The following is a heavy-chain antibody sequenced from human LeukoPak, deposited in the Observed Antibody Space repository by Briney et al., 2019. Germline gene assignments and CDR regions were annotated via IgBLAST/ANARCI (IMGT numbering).Heavy chain of an antibody. CDR3: ATGDRYFDWLLYLGY. D-gene: IGHD3-9*01. CDR2: FDPEDGET. Sequence: ASVKVSCKVSGYTLTELSMHWVRQAPGKGLEGMGGFDPEDGETIYAQKFQGRVTMTEDTSTDTAYMELSSLRSEDTAVYYCATGDRYFDWLLYLGYWGQGTLVTVSS. CDR1: GYTLTELS. V-gene: IGHV1-24*01. J-gene: IGHJ4*02.